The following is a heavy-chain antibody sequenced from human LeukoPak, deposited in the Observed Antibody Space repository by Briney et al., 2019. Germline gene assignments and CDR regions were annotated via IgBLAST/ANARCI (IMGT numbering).Heavy chain of an antibody. CDR3: XXXXYXXXXQ. CDR2: IYLSDNT. Sequence: TXXXSGYSISSGYYWMWIRQPAGKGLEWIGRIYLSDNTXYNSPSLRSRVTMSPDTSMNRFSLKLRSVTAADTAVYXXXXXXYXXXXQWGQGXLXTVSS. J-gene: IGHJ4*02. V-gene: IGHV4-38-2*01. CDR1: GYSISSGYY.